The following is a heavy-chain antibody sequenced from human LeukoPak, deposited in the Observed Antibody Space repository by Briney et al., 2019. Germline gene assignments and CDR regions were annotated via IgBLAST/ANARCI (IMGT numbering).Heavy chain of an antibody. V-gene: IGHV1-69*05. D-gene: IGHD3-16*01. CDR3: ARGVRGSRFHHYFYMDV. CDR2: IIPILDAP. Sequence: GASVKVSCKASGDTLSSYGLYFLRQVPGQGPEWMGGIIPILDAPKYSQKFEGRLKITTDESATTAYMELSSLRSEDTAVYFCARGVRGSRFHHYFYMDVWATGTTVTVSS. J-gene: IGHJ6*03. CDR1: GDTLSSYG.